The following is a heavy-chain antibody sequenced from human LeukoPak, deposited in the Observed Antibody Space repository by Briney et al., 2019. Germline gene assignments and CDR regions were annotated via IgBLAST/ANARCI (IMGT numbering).Heavy chain of an antibody. CDR1: GGSISSGGYS. V-gene: IGHV4-30-2*01. D-gene: IGHD2-21*02. CDR2: IYFNGNT. Sequence: SETLSLTCAVSGGSISSGGYSWSWIRQPPGKGLEWIGHIYFNGNTYYNPSLESRVTILVDRSATQFSLTLTSVTAADTAVYYCARRDLDDASDIWGQGTMVPISP. J-gene: IGHJ3*02. CDR3: ARRDLDDASDI.